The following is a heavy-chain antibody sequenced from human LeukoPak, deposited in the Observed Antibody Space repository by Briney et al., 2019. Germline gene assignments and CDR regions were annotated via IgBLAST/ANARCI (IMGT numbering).Heavy chain of an antibody. CDR1: GFSPSTSGMC. V-gene: IGHV2-70*11. D-gene: IGHD3-22*01. J-gene: IGHJ6*02. Sequence: SGPALVKPTQTLTLTCTFSGFSPSTSGMCVSWIRQPPGKALEWLARIDWDDDKYYSTSLKTRLTISKDTSKNQVVLTMTNMNPVDTATYYCARMVLRGSSGYYYLYYYGMDVWGQGTTVTVSS. CDR2: IDWDDDK. CDR3: ARMVLRGSSGYYYLYYYGMDV.